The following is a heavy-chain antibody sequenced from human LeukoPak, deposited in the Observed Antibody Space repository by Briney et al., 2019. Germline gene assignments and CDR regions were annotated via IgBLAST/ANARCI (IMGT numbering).Heavy chain of an antibody. V-gene: IGHV3-74*01. CDR3: ARQYYDSSGYYYAFDI. CDR2: INTDGSST. J-gene: IGHJ3*02. CDR1: GFTFSSYW. D-gene: IGHD3-22*01. Sequence: PGGSLRLSCAASGFTFSSYWMHWVRQAPGKGLVWVSRINTDGSSTSYADSVKGRFTISRDNAKNTLYLQMNSLRAEDTAVYYCARQYYDSSGYYYAFDIWGQGTMVTVSS.